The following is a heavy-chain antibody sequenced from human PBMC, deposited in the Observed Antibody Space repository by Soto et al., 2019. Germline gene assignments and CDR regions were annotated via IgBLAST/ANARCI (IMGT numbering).Heavy chain of an antibody. CDR3: ARGGSGSYSV. V-gene: IGHV4-31*03. CDR1: GGSISSGGYY. D-gene: IGHD3-10*01. CDR2: IYYSGST. J-gene: IGHJ4*02. Sequence: LSLTCTVSGGSISSGGYYWSWIRQHPGKGLEWIGYIYYSGSTYYNPSLKSRVTISVDTSKNQFSLKLSSVTAADTAVYYCARGGSGSYSVWGQGTLVTVSS.